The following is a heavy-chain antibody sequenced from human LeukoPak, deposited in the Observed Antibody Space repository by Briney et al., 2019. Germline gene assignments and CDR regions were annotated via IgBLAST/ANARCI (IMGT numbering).Heavy chain of an antibody. J-gene: IGHJ4*02. CDR2: IDIGGDIT. Sequence: PGGSLRLSCVVSGFTFSSHAMTWVRQAPGKGLEWVSAIDIGGDITFYADSVQGRLIISRDNSKNTVYLQMNSLRVEDTAVYYCANEEVPNDYWGQGTLVTVSS. V-gene: IGHV3-23*01. D-gene: IGHD4/OR15-4a*01. CDR3: ANEEVPNDY. CDR1: GFTFSSHA.